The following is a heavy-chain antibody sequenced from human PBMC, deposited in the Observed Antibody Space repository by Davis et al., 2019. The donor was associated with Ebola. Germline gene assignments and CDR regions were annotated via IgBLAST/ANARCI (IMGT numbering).Heavy chain of an antibody. J-gene: IGHJ6*02. CDR3: ARGRVPKYPMDV. D-gene: IGHD2-2*01. Sequence: AASVKVSCKASGSTFTSYYMHWVRQAPGQGLEWMGIINPSGGSTNYAQTFQGRVTITSDTSASTVYMQLSSLRSEETAMYYCARGRVPKYPMDVWGQGTTVTVSS. V-gene: IGHV1-46*03. CDR2: INPSGGST. CDR1: GSTFTSYY.